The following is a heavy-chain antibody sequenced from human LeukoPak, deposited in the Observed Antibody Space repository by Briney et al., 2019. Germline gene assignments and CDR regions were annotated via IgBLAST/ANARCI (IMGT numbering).Heavy chain of an antibody. D-gene: IGHD4-17*01. CDR3: ARDGTVTAGPFDP. CDR2: IWYDGSNK. J-gene: IGHJ5*02. Sequence: SGGSLRLSCAAPGIPFSSFGMHWLRQAPGKGLEWVALIWYDGSNKYYADSVKGRFTISRDNSKNTLCLQMNSLTAEDTAVYYCARDGTVTAGPFDPWGGGTLVTVSS. V-gene: IGHV3-33*01. CDR1: GIPFSSFG.